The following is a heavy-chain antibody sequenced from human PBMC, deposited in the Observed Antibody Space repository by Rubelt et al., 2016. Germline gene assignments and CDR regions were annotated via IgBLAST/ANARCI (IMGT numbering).Heavy chain of an antibody. V-gene: IGHV3-66*01. CDR3: ARGGDYGDY. Sequence: EVQLVESGGGLVQPGGSLRLSCAASGFTVSSNYMTWVRQAPGKGLECVSIIYPGGSTYYADSVQGRFTISRDNSKSTVYLQMNSLRAEDTAVYYCARGGDYGDYWGQGTLVTVSS. CDR1: GFTVSSNY. CDR2: IYPGGST. J-gene: IGHJ4*02.